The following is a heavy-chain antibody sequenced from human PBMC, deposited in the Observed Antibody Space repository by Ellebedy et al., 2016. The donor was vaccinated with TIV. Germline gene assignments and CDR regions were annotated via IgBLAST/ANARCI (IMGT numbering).Heavy chain of an antibody. Sequence: ASVKVSCKTSGYTFSTYGISWVRQAPGQGLEWVAWISPYTGDTNNAQNFLGRVTVTTDTSTSTAYMELMSLRPDDTAVYYCARDMVQGMVATYVWFDYWGQGTQVAVSS. V-gene: IGHV1-18*01. CDR2: ISPYTGDT. CDR1: GYTFSTYG. J-gene: IGHJ4*02. CDR3: ARDMVQGMVATYVWFDY. D-gene: IGHD4/OR15-4a*01.